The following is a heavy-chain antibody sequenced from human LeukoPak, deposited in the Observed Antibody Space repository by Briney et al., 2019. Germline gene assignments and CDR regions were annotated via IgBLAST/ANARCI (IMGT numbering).Heavy chain of an antibody. D-gene: IGHD3-3*01. Sequence: GGSLRLSCAASGFTFSSYSMNWVRQAPGKGLEWVSYISSSSSTIYYADSVKGRFTISRDNAKNSLYLQMNSLRDEDTAVYYCAREKLRFLEWPLNAFDICGQGTMVTVSS. CDR1: GFTFSSYS. CDR2: ISSSSSTI. CDR3: AREKLRFLEWPLNAFDI. V-gene: IGHV3-48*02. J-gene: IGHJ3*02.